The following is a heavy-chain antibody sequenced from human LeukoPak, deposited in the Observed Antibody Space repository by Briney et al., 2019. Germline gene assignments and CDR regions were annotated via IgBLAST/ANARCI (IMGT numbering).Heavy chain of an antibody. CDR2: IKQDGSEK. J-gene: IGHJ4*02. V-gene: IGHV3-7*05. CDR1: GFTFSGYW. D-gene: IGHD3/OR15-3a*01. Sequence: PGGSLRLSCAASGFTFSGYWMAWVRQAPGRGLEWVAHIKQDGSEKNYVDPVKGRFTISRDNAKNSVYLQMDTLRAEDTAVYYCAKRSGWTEIDCWGQGTLVTVSS. CDR3: AKRSGWTEIDC.